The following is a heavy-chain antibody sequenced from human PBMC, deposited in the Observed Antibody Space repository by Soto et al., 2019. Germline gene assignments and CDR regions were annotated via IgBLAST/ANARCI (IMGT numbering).Heavy chain of an antibody. J-gene: IGHJ4*02. CDR3: VKGGWLEG. D-gene: IGHD6-19*01. CDR2: ITSSGGPT. CDR1: GFPFSTYE. Sequence: EVQLLESGGGLIQPGGSLRLSCAASGFPFSTYEMTWARQSPGKGLEWVAFITSSGGPTYYADSVRGRFTISRDNSKNKLYQQMDSLSVEDTARYSCVKGGWLEGWGQGPLVTVSS. V-gene: IGHV3-23*01.